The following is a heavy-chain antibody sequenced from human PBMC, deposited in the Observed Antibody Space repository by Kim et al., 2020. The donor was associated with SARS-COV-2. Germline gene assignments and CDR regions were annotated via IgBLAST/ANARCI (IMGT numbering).Heavy chain of an antibody. CDR1: GGSFSGYY. CDR3: ARGVRGWVSSGYYYFRTDYYGMDV. Sequence: SETLSLTCAVYGGSFSGYYWSWIRQPPGKGLEWIGEINHSGSTNYNPSLKSRVTISVDTSKNQFSLKLSSVTAADTAVYYCARGVRGWVSSGYYYFRTDYYGMDVWGQGTTVTVSS. D-gene: IGHD3-22*01. CDR2: INHSGST. V-gene: IGHV4-34*01. J-gene: IGHJ6*02.